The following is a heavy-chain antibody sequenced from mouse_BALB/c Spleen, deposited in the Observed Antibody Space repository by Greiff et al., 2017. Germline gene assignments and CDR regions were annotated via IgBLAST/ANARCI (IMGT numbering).Heavy chain of an antibody. Sequence: QVQLKESGAELMKPGASVKISCKATGYTFSSYWIEWVKQRPGHGLEWIGEILPGGGSTNYNEKFKGKATFTADTSSNTAYMQLSSLTSEDSAVYYCAREEPLGYWGQGTTLTVSA. D-gene: IGHD4-1*01. J-gene: IGHJ2*01. CDR3: AREEPLGY. V-gene: IGHV1-9*01. CDR2: ILPGGGST. CDR1: GYTFSSYW.